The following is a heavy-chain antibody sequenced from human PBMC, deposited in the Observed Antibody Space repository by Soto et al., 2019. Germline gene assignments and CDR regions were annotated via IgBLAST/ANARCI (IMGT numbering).Heavy chain of an antibody. V-gene: IGHV3-7*01. CDR2: IKQDGSEK. CDR3: AREPTGGVDYYYYMDV. Sequence: GGSLRLSCAASGFTFSSYWMSWVRQAPGKGLEWLTNIKQDGSEKYYVDSVKGRFTISRDNAKNSLYLQMNSLRAEDTAVYYCAREPTGGVDYYYYMDVWGKGTTVTVSS. CDR1: GFTFSSYW. D-gene: IGHD3-16*01. J-gene: IGHJ6*03.